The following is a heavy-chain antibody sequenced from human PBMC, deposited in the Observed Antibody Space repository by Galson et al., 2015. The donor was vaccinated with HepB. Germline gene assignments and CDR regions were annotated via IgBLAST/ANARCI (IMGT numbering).Heavy chain of an antibody. J-gene: IGHJ4*02. Sequence: SVKVSCKASGYTFTSYAMHWVRQAPGQRLEWMGWINAGNGNTKYSQKFQGRVTITRDTSASTAYMELSSLRSEDTAVYYCASVRGRWGIAGYYFDYWGQGTLVTVSS. V-gene: IGHV1-3*01. CDR3: ASVRGRWGIAGYYFDY. CDR2: INAGNGNT. CDR1: GYTFTSYA. D-gene: IGHD6-13*01.